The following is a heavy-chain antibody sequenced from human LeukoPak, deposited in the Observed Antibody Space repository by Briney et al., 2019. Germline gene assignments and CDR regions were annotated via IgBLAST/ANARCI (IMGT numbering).Heavy chain of an antibody. V-gene: IGHV3-21*01. CDR1: GFTFSSYS. Sequence: GGSLRLSCAASGFTFSSYSMNWVRQAPGKGLEWVSSISSSSSYIYYADSVKGRFTISRDNAKNSLYLQMNSLRAEDTAVYYCATDAGYGSGSYSYWGQGTLVTVSS. D-gene: IGHD3-10*01. CDR2: ISSSSSYI. CDR3: ATDAGYGSGSYSY. J-gene: IGHJ4*02.